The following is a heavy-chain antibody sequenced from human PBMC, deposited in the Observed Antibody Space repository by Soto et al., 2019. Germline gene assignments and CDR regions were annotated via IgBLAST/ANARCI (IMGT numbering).Heavy chain of an antibody. J-gene: IGHJ6*02. CDR1: GFTFSSYS. Sequence: EVQLVESGGGLVQPGGSLRLSCAASGFTFSSYSMNWVRQAPGKGLEWVSYISSSSSTIYYAHSVKGRFTISRDNTKNALYLQMNGLRAEDTAVYYCXXXXXXXXXXXXXXXXDVWGQGTTVTVSS. V-gene: IGHV3-48*01. CDR3: XXXXXXXXXXXXXXXXDV. CDR2: ISSSSSTI.